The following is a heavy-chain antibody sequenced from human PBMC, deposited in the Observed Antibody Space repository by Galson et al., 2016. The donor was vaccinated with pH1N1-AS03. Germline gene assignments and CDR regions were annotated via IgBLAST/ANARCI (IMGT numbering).Heavy chain of an antibody. J-gene: IGHJ3*02. V-gene: IGHV4-4*02. CDR3: ARVNWSVPTPGTYGAFDI. Sequence: SETLSLTCAVSGGSVSDNNWWSWVRQPPGKGLEWIGEVYRSGSTNYNPSLKSRVTISLDKSKNQLSLRLTSVTAADTAVYYCARVNWSVPTPGTYGAFDIWGQGTTVTVSS. CDR1: GGSVSDNNW. D-gene: IGHD3-3*01. CDR2: VYRSGST.